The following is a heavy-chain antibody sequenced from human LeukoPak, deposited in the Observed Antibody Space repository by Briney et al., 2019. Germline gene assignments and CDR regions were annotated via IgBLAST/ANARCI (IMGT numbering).Heavy chain of an antibody. J-gene: IGHJ4*02. Sequence: ASVKVSCKASGYIFTNYGISWVRQAPGQGLEWMGWISVYNSDTKYAQKLQDRVTMTTDTSTSTAYMEVRSLRSDDTAVYFCARVEGPSIFGVIDYWGQGTLVTISS. D-gene: IGHD3-3*01. CDR2: ISVYNSDT. V-gene: IGHV1-18*01. CDR1: GYIFTNYG. CDR3: ARVEGPSIFGVIDY.